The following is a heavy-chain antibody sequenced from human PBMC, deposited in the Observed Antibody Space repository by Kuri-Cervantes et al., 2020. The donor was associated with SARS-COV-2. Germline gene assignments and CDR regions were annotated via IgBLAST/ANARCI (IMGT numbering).Heavy chain of an antibody. CDR1: GYTFTSYY. CDR2: INPSGGST. V-gene: IGHV1-46*01. D-gene: IGHD1-14*01. CDR3: AREGRNIDYYYGMDV. Sequence: ASVKVSCKASGYTFTSYYMHWVRQAPGQGLEWMGIINPSGGSTSYAQKFQGRVTMTRDASTSTVYMELSSLRSEDTAVYYCAREGRNIDYYYGMDVWDQGTTVTVSS. J-gene: IGHJ6*02.